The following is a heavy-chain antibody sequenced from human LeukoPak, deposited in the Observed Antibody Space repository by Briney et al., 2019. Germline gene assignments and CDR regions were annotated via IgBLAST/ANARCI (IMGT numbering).Heavy chain of an antibody. CDR3: AKGSGFDY. CDR1: GFTFDDYA. V-gene: IGHV3-9*01. J-gene: IGHJ4*02. CDR2: ISWNSGSI. D-gene: IGHD3-10*01. Sequence: GRSLRLSCAASGFTFDDYAMHGVRQAPGKGLEWVSGISWNSGSIGYADSVKGRFTISRDNAKNSLYLQMNSLRAEDTALYYCAKGSGFDYWGQGTLVTVSS.